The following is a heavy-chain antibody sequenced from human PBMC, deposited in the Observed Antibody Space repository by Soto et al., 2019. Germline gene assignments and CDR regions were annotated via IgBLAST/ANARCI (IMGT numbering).Heavy chain of an antibody. CDR3: AKNEQLPYYYYGMDV. V-gene: IGHV1-18*01. D-gene: IGHD1-1*01. J-gene: IGHJ6*02. CDR1: GYTFTRYG. CDR2: ISGYNGDT. Sequence: QGQLVQSGPEVKKPGASVKVSCKASGYTFTRYGISWVRQAPGQGLEWMGWISGYNGDTNYAQKVQGRGTMTIDTTTSTAYMELRSLTSDDTAIYYCAKNEQLPYYYYGMDVWGQGTTVTVSS.